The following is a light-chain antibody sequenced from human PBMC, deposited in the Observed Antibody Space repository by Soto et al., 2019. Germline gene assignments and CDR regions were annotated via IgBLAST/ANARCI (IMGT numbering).Light chain of an antibody. CDR1: QSVSSSY. CDR3: QQYGSSRGT. J-gene: IGKJ5*01. Sequence: EIVLTQSPATLSSFPGARVPLSCRASQSVSSSYLAWYQQKPGQAPRLLIYGASSRATGIPDRFSGSGSGTDFTLTISRLEPEDFAVYYCQQYGSSRGTFGQGTRLEI. V-gene: IGKV3-20*01. CDR2: GAS.